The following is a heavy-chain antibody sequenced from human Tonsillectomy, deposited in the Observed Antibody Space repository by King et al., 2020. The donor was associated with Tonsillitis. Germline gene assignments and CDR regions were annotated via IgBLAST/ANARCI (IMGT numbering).Heavy chain of an antibody. CDR2: ISSSSSYI. V-gene: IGHV3-21*01. CDR3: ARDLYSTTWEAFDI. D-gene: IGHD1-26*01. Sequence: DVQLVESGGGLVKPGGSLTLSCAASGFTFRSYTINWVRQAPGKGLEWISSISSSSSYIYYADSVKGRFTISRDNAKNSLYLQMTSLRAEDTAVYYCARDLYSTTWEAFDIWGQGTMVTVSS. CDR1: GFTFRSYT. J-gene: IGHJ3*02.